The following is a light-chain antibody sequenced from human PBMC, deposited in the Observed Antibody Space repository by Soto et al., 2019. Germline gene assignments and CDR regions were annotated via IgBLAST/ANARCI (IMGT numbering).Light chain of an antibody. CDR2: DAS. J-gene: IGKJ4*01. CDR1: QRVSSY. CDR3: QQRSNWPPLT. V-gene: IGKV3-11*01. Sequence: EIVLTQSPATLSLSPGERATLSCRASQRVSSYLAWYQQKPGQAPRLLIYDASNRATGIPARFSGSGSGTDFTLTISSLEPEDVAVYYCQQRSNWPPLTFGGGTKGEIK.